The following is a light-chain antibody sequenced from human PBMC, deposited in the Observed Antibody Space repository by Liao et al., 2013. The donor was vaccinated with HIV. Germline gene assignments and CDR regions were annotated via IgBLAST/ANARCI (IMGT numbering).Light chain of an antibody. CDR3: QAWDSRSGVV. CDR2: QDN. V-gene: IGLV3-1*01. CDR1: SLGEKH. J-gene: IGLJ2*01. Sequence: SYELTQPPSVSVFPGQTGTITCSGDSLGEKHASWYQQRPGQSPVLVIYQDNKRPSGIPDRFSGSNSGNTATLTISGTQAMDEADYYCQAWDSRSGVVFGGGTKLTVL.